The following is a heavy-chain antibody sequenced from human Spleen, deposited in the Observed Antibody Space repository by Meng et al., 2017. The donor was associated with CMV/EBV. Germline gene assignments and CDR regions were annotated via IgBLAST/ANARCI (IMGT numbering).Heavy chain of an antibody. Sequence: LSLTCAASGFTFSNAWMNWVRQAPGKGLEWVSYISSSCSTIYYADSVKGRFTISRDNAKNSLYLQMNSLRAEDTALYYCARVPLRPSSWYNPLDYWGQGTLVTVSS. CDR1: GFTFSNAW. V-gene: IGHV3-48*04. D-gene: IGHD6-13*01. CDR2: ISSSCSTI. CDR3: ARVPLRPSSWYNPLDY. J-gene: IGHJ4*02.